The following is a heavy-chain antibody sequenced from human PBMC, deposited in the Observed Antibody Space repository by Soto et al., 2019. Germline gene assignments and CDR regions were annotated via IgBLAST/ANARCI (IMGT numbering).Heavy chain of an antibody. Sequence: EVQLVESGGGLVKPGGSLRLSCAASGFTFSSYSMNWVRQAPGKGLEWVSSISSSSSYIYYADSVKGRFTISRDNAKNSLYLQMNSLRADDTAVYYCARGQRDYYYYGMDVWGQGTTVTVSS. V-gene: IGHV3-21*01. J-gene: IGHJ6*02. CDR1: GFTFSSYS. CDR2: ISSSSSYI. CDR3: ARGQRDYYYYGMDV.